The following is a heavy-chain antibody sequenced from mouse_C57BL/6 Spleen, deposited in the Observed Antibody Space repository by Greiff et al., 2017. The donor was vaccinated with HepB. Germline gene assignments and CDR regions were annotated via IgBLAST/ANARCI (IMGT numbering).Heavy chain of an antibody. V-gene: IGHV1-82*01. Sequence: LQESGPELVKPGASVKISCKASGYAFSSSWMNWVKQRPGKGLEWIGRIYPGDGDTNYNGKFKGQATLTADKSSSTAYMQLSSLTSEDSAVYFCARYCGSNSYYAMDYWGQGTSVTVSS. CDR3: ARYCGSNSYYAMDY. D-gene: IGHD1-1*01. J-gene: IGHJ4*01. CDR1: GYAFSSSW. CDR2: IYPGDGDT.